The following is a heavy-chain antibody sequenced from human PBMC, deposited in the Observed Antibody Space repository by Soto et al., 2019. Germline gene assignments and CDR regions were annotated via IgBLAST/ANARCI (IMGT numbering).Heavy chain of an antibody. Sequence: QVQVVQSGVEVKQPGASVKVSCKASGYTFTHYGISWVRQAPGQGLEWMGWVSAYNGKTQYAQKFQGRVTMTTETSTTTAYMEMRSLRSDDTAVYYCARVDLHWESGGYTPNWFDPWFQGTLVTVSA. CDR3: ARVDLHWESGGYTPNWFDP. CDR1: GYTFTHYG. J-gene: IGHJ5*02. V-gene: IGHV1-18*01. D-gene: IGHD2-15*01. CDR2: VSAYNGKT.